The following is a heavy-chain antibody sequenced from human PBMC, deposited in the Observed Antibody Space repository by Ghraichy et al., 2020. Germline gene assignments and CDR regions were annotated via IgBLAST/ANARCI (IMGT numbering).Heavy chain of an antibody. CDR3: AREGCSGGSCYSDY. J-gene: IGHJ4*02. V-gene: IGHV1-2*02. CDR1: GYTFTGYY. CDR2: INPNSGGT. D-gene: IGHD2-15*01. Sequence: ASAKVSCKASGYTFTGYYMHWVRQAPGQGLEWMGWINPNSGGTNYAQKFQGRVTMTRDTSISTAYMELSRLRSDDTAVYYCAREGCSGGSCYSDYWGQGTLVTVSS.